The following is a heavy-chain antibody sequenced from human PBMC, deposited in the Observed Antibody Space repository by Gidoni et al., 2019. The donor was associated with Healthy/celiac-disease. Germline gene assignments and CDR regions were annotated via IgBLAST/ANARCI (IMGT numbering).Heavy chain of an antibody. CDR3: AREPTPTAANYYYYGMDV. D-gene: IGHD4-17*01. J-gene: IGHJ6*02. V-gene: IGHV1-69*06. CDR2: IIPIFGTA. Sequence: EWMGGIIPIFGTANYAQKFQGRVTITADKSTSTAYMELSSLRSEDTAVYYCAREPTPTAANYYYYGMDVWGQGTTVTVSS.